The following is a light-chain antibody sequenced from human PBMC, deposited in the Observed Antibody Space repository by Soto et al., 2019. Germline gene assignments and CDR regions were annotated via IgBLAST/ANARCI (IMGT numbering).Light chain of an antibody. CDR1: SSDIDTYNY. CDR3: SSYTSSTDYV. Sequence: QSVLTQPASVSGSPGQSITISCTGTSSDIDTYNYVPWYQQHPGKAPKLIIYEVTNRPSGVSNRFSGSKSGDTASLTISGRRAKDEADYYCSSYTSSTDYVFGTGTKVTVL. V-gene: IGLV2-14*01. CDR2: EVT. J-gene: IGLJ1*01.